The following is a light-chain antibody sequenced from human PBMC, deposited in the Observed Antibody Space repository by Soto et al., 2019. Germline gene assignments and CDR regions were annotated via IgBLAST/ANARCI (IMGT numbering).Light chain of an antibody. CDR3: QQYNSSP. J-gene: IGKJ4*01. CDR2: KAS. Sequence: DIQMTQSPSTLSASVGDRVTITCRASQSISSWLAWYQQKPGKAPKLLIYKASSLESGVPSRFSGSGSGTEFTLTISSLQPEDFATYYCQQYNSSPFGGGTKVEIK. V-gene: IGKV1-5*03. CDR1: QSISSW.